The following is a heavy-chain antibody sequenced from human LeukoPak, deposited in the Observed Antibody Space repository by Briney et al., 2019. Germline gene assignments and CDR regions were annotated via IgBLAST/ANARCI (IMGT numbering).Heavy chain of an antibody. CDR1: GGSFSGYY. CDR2: INHSGST. J-gene: IGHJ6*02. CDR3: ARGGQNYGSGSYYTHYYYYGMDV. D-gene: IGHD3-10*01. Sequence: ASETLSLTCAVYGGSFSGYYWSWIRQPPGKGLEWIGEINHSGSTNYNPSLKSRVTISVDTSKNQFSLKLSSVTAADTAVYYCARGGQNYGSGSYYTHYYYYGMDVWGQGTTVTVSS. V-gene: IGHV4-34*01.